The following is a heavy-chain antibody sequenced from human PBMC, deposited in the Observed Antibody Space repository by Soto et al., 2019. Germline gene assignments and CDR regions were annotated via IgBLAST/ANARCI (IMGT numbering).Heavy chain of an antibody. Sequence: QVQLVQSGAEVKKPGASVKVSCKASGYTFTDYYLHWVRQAPGQGLEWMAWISPNTGGTDYAQTFQGRVTLTRDTSVTTAYMELSSLRSDDTAVYYCARGRRLGDDSSFGGSWGQGTLVTVSS. J-gene: IGHJ5*02. CDR3: ARGRRLGDDSSFGGS. V-gene: IGHV1-2*02. CDR2: ISPNTGGT. D-gene: IGHD4-4*01. CDR1: GYTFTDYY.